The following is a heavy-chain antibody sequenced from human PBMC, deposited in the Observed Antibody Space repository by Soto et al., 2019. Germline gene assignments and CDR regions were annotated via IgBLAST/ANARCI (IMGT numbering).Heavy chain of an antibody. V-gene: IGHV4-4*02. Sequence: QVQLQESGPGLVKPSGTLSLTCAVSSGSISSGNWWSWVRQPPGKGLEWIGEIYHSGSTDYNPSLKRRVTISVAKSKNPFSLKLTAATAADTAVYYCARNWASSYDVWGKGTTVTVSS. CDR1: SGSISSGNW. D-gene: IGHD4-4*01. CDR3: ARNWASSYDV. CDR2: IYHSGST. J-gene: IGHJ6*04.